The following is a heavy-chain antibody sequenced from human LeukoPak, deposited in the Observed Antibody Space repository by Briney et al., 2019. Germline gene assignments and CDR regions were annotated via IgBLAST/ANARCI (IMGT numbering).Heavy chain of an antibody. CDR2: ISSSSSTI. D-gene: IGHD2-2*02. Sequence: GGSLRLSCAASGFTFSSYSMNWVRQAPGKGLEWVSYISSSSSTIYYADSVKGRFTISRDNAKNSLYLQMNSLRAEDTAVYYCARDRYCSSTSCYRAGVNNWFDPWGQGTLVTVSS. J-gene: IGHJ5*02. V-gene: IGHV3-48*01. CDR1: GFTFSSYS. CDR3: ARDRYCSSTSCYRAGVNNWFDP.